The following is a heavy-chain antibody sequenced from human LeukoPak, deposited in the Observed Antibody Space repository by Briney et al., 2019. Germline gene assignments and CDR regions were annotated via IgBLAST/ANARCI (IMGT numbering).Heavy chain of an antibody. Sequence: SETLSLTCTVSGGSISSSSYYWGWLRQPPGKGLEWIGSIYYSGSTYYNPSLKSRVTISVDTSKNQFSLKLSSVTAADTAVYYCARLAIRNYYMDVWGKGTTVTVSS. V-gene: IGHV4-39*01. CDR2: IYYSGST. J-gene: IGHJ6*03. CDR3: ARLAIRNYYMDV. CDR1: GGSISSSSYY. D-gene: IGHD3-3*01.